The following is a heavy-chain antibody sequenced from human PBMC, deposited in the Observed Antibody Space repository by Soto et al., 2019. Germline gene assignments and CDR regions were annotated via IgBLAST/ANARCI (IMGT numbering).Heavy chain of an antibody. V-gene: IGHV4-30-4*02. D-gene: IGHD3-3*01. CDR2: IYYSGTT. J-gene: IGHJ6*02. Sequence: SETLSLTCTVSGGSISSGDYYWGWIRQPPGKGLEWIGYIYYSGTTYYNPSLKSRVTISVDTSKNQFSLKLSSVTAADTAVYYCARSYYDFWSGYSVALYYGMDVWGQGTTVTVSS. CDR3: ARSYYDFWSGYSVALYYGMDV. CDR1: GGSISSGDYY.